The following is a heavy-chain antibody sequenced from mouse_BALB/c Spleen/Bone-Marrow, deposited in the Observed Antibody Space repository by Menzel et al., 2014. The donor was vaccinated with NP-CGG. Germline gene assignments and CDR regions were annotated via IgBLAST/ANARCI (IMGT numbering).Heavy chain of an antibody. CDR1: GFTFSSYA. D-gene: IGHD1-2*01. CDR3: ARGNGFEGFAY. V-gene: IGHV5-6-5*01. Sequence: EVKVVESGGDLVKPGGSLKLSCAASGFTFSSYAMSWVRQTPEKRLEWVASISSGGSTYYPDSVKGRFTISRDNARSILYLQMSSLRSEDTAMYYCARGNGFEGFAYWGQGTLVTVSA. J-gene: IGHJ3*01. CDR2: ISSGGST.